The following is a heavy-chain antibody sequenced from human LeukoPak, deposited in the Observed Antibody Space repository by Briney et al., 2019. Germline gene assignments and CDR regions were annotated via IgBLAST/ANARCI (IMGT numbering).Heavy chain of an antibody. CDR2: IIPIFGTA. V-gene: IGHV1-69*13. Sequence: SVKVSCKASGGTFSSYAISWVRQAPGQGLEWMGGIIPIFGTANYAQKFQGRVTITADESTSTAYMELSSLRAEDTAVYFCARDYGRSRDYGMDVWGQGTTVTVSS. CDR1: GGTFSSYA. CDR3: ARDYGRSRDYGMDV. J-gene: IGHJ6*02. D-gene: IGHD3-10*01.